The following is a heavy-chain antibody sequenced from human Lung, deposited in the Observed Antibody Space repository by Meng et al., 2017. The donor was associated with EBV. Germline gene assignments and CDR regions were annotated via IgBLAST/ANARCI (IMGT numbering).Heavy chain of an antibody. CDR1: GGSFSDYS. CDR3: ARGSAYNYDIDF. V-gene: IGHV4-34*01. D-gene: IGHD5-18*01. Sequence: QVQQWGAGLLRPSETLSLTCAVYGGSFSDYSWNWIRQSPGKGLEWIGEITHSGNTYYDPSLKSRVTISVDTSKNQFSLRLRSVTAADTAVYYCARGSAYNYDIDFWGQGNLVTASS. CDR2: ITHSGNT. J-gene: IGHJ4*02.